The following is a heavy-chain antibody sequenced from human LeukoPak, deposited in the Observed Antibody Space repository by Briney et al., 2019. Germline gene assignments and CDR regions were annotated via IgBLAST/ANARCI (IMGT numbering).Heavy chain of an antibody. CDR1: GFTFSSYG. CDR2: ISSSSSYI. Sequence: PGGSLRLSCAASGFTFSSYGMHWVRQAPGKGLEWVSSISSSSSYICYADSVKGRFTISRDDAKNSLYLQMNSLRAEDTAVYYCASRIAAADAYYFDYWGQGTLVTVSS. J-gene: IGHJ4*02. D-gene: IGHD6-13*01. CDR3: ASRIAAADAYYFDY. V-gene: IGHV3-21*01.